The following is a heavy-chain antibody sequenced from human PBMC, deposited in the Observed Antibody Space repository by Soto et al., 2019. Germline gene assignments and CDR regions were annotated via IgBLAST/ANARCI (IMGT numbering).Heavy chain of an antibody. Sequence: QVHLVESGGGLVRPGGSLRLSCTTSGFTFEDYYMSWVRQAPGAGLEWISYVSSSGNYKNYADSVKGRFTISRDNTNNSLHLQMNSVRADDTSMYYCTRGKLNPDFWGQGILVFVSS. CDR3: TRGKLNPDF. V-gene: IGHV3-11*05. CDR2: VSSSGNYK. J-gene: IGHJ4*02. D-gene: IGHD1-1*01. CDR1: GFTFEDYY.